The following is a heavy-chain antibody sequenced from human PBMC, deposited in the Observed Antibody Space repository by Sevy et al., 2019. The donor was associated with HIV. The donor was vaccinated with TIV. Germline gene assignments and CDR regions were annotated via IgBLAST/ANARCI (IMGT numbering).Heavy chain of an antibody. CDR3: ARDPGSSWSSFDY. CDR1: GFIFGSYA. D-gene: IGHD6-13*01. Sequence: GGSLRLSCAASGFIFGSYAMNWVRQAPGKGLEWVAVISYDGSHKYYADSVKVRFTISRDSSKNTLYLQMHSLRTDDTAMYYCARDPGSSWSSFDYWGQGTLVPVSS. J-gene: IGHJ4*02. V-gene: IGHV3-30-3*01. CDR2: ISYDGSHK.